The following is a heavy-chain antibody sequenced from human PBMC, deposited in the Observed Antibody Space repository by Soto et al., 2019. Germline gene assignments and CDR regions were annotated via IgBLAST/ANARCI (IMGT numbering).Heavy chain of an antibody. CDR1: GFTFSNYA. V-gene: IGHV3-30-3*01. D-gene: IGHD3-22*01. CDR2: VSYDGSKQ. J-gene: IGHJ4*02. Sequence: QVHLVESGGGVVQPGRSLRVSCAASGFTFSNYAMHWVRQAPGKGLEWVAVVSYDGSKQFYADSVEGRFTISRDSSKSTLYLHMDNLRDEDTAVYYCARDRVYYYDYSGYYNFDYWGQGTLVTVSS. CDR3: ARDRVYYYDYSGYYNFDY.